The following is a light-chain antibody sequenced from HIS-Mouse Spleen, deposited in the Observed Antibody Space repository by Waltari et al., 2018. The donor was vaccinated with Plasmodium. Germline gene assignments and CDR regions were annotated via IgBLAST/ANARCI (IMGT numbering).Light chain of an antibody. CDR3: YSAADNNWV. Sequence: SYELTQPSSVSVSPGQTARITCSGDVLAKKYARWFQQEPGQAPGLVIYNDSERPPGIPERFSGSSAGTTVTLTSSGAQVEDEADYYCYSAADNNWVFGGGTKLTVL. CDR1: VLAKKY. CDR2: NDS. J-gene: IGLJ3*02. V-gene: IGLV3-27*01.